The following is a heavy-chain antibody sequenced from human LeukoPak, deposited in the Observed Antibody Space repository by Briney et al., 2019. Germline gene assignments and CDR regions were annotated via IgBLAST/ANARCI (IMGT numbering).Heavy chain of an antibody. CDR3: ARSRDIAVVPAAVIRGHWFDP. Sequence: SVKVSCKASGGTFSSYAISWVRQAPGQGLEWMGGIIPIFGTANYAQKFQGRVTITTDESTSTAYMELSSLRSEDTAVYYCARSRDIAVVPAAVIRGHWFDPWGQGTLVTVSS. D-gene: IGHD2-2*01. CDR2: IIPIFGTA. V-gene: IGHV1-69*05. J-gene: IGHJ5*02. CDR1: GGTFSSYA.